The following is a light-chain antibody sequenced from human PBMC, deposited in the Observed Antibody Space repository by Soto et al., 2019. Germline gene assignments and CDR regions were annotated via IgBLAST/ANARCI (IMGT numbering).Light chain of an antibody. Sequence: DIQMTQSPSTLSASVGDRVTITCRASQSLNDWLAWFQQKPGKAPNLLIYKVSNLESGDPSRFSGSGSRTEFTLTISSLQPDDFATYYCQQYNGYSWAFGQGTKVEIK. V-gene: IGKV1-5*03. CDR1: QSLNDW. CDR3: QQYNGYSWA. CDR2: KVS. J-gene: IGKJ1*01.